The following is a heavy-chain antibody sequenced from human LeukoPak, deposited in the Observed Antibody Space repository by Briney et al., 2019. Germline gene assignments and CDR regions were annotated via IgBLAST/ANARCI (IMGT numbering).Heavy chain of an antibody. Sequence: AGTLSLTCTVSGGSVSSGSYYWSWIRQPPGKGLEWIGYIYYSGSTNYNPSLKSRVTISVDTSKNQFSLKLSSVTAADTAVYYCARGYSSGFVLVDDAFDIWGQGTIVTVSS. CDR3: ARGYSSGFVLVDDAFDI. V-gene: IGHV4-61*01. CDR1: GGSVSSGSYY. J-gene: IGHJ3*02. D-gene: IGHD3-22*01. CDR2: IYYSGST.